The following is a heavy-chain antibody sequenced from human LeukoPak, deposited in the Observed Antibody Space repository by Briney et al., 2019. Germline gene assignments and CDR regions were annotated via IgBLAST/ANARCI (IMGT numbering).Heavy chain of an antibody. V-gene: IGHV3-74*01. CDR2: INSDASTI. CDR3: AREDCTIGAVCSSLLDH. J-gene: IGHJ4*02. Sequence: GGSLRLSCAASGLTFSSDWIHWVRHVPGKGLVWVSRINSDASTINYADSVKGRFTISRDNAKNTLYLQMNNLRAEDTAVYYCAREDCTIGAVCSSLLDHWGRGTLVIVSS. CDR1: GLTFSSDW. D-gene: IGHD2-8*01.